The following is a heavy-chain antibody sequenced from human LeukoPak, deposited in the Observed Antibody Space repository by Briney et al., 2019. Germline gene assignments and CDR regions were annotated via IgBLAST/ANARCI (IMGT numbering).Heavy chain of an antibody. CDR2: IYYSGST. J-gene: IGHJ4*02. D-gene: IGHD1/OR15-1a*01. V-gene: IGHV4-39*01. CDR3: ARHEARPTGGTRN. CDR1: GGSISSSSYY. Sequence: SETLSLTCTVSGGSISSSSYYWGWIRQPPGKGLEWIGSIYYSGSTYYNPSLKSRVTISVDTSKNQFSLKLSSVTAADTAVYYCARHEARPTGGTRNWGQGTLVTVSS.